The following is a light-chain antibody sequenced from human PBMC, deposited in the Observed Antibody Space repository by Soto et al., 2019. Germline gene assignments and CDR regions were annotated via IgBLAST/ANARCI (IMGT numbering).Light chain of an antibody. J-gene: IGKJ1*01. CDR2: GAS. CDR3: QRYNNWPPWT. Sequence: ETVMTQSRGTRSSSPVKRPTLYCXXSQSVGTNVAWYQQKPGQAPRLLIFGASARATGIPARFSGSGSGTEFTLTISSLQSEDFAVYFCQRYNNWPPWTFGQGTKVDIK. V-gene: IGKV3-15*01. CDR1: QSVGTN.